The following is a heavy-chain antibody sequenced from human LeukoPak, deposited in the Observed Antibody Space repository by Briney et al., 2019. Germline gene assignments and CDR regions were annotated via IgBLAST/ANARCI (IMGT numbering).Heavy chain of an antibody. CDR2: IHYSGST. Sequence: SETLSLTCTVSGASISSSSYYWGWIRQSPGKGLEWIGSIHYSGSTYYNPSLKSRVTISVDTSKNQFSLKLSSVTAADTAVYYCARINYGDYWGQGTLVTVSS. CDR1: GASISSSSYY. CDR3: ARINYGDY. J-gene: IGHJ4*02. V-gene: IGHV4-39*07.